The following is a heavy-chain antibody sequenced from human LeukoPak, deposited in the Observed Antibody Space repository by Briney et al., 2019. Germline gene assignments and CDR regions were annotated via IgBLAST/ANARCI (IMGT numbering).Heavy chain of an antibody. V-gene: IGHV3-64D*06. J-gene: IGHJ4*02. Sequence: GGSLRLSCSASGFIISNYAMHWVRQAPGKGLEYVSAISANGGSTYYPDSVKGRFTISGDNSKNTLYLQMSSLRAEDTAIYHCVKDLYKGDSSSWYYFDYWGQGTLVTVSS. CDR3: VKDLYKGDSSSWYYFDY. CDR1: GFIISNYA. D-gene: IGHD6-13*01. CDR2: ISANGGST.